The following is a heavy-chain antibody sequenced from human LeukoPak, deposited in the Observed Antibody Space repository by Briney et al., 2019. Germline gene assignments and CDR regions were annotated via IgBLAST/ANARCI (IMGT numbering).Heavy chain of an antibody. CDR2: INHSGST. CDR3: ARVRAVPAAPFDY. Sequence: TSETLSLTCAVYGGSFSGYYWSWIRQPPGKGLEWIGEINHSGSTNYNPSLKSRVTISVDTSKNQFSLKLSSVTAADTAVYYCARVRAVPAAPFDYWGQGTLVIVSS. J-gene: IGHJ4*02. CDR1: GGSFSGYY. V-gene: IGHV4-34*01. D-gene: IGHD2-2*01.